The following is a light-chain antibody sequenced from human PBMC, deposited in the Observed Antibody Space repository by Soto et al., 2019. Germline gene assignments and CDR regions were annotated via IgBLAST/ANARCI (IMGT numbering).Light chain of an antibody. J-gene: IGLJ1*01. Sequence: QSVLTQPASVSGSPGQSITISCTGTSRDVCAYDYVSSYLQYPDKAPQLLIYYVDHRPSGVSSRFSGSKSGNTASLTISGLLDDDEADYFCASFRSGTILVLGSGTKVNVL. CDR3: ASFRSGTILV. V-gene: IGLV2-14*03. CDR2: YVD. CDR1: SRDVCAYDY.